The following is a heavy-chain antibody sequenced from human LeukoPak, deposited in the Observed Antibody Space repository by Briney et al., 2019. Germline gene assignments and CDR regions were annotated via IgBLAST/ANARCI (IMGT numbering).Heavy chain of an antibody. J-gene: IGHJ4*02. CDR3: AREEQQPLKYYFDY. CDR1: GFTFNTFW. Sequence: GGSLRPSCAGSGFTFNTFWMNWVRQVPGKGLEWVANIKQDGSEKYYVDSVKGRFTISRDTAKNSLYLQMNSLRAEDTAVYYCAREEQQPLKYYFDYWGQGTLVTVSS. V-gene: IGHV3-7*01. CDR2: IKQDGSEK. D-gene: IGHD6-13*01.